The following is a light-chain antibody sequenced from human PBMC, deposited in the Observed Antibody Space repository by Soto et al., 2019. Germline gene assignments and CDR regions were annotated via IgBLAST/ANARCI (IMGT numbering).Light chain of an antibody. CDR1: SSNIGSNT. V-gene: IGLV1-44*01. CDR2: NNS. Sequence: QSVLTQPPSASGTPGQRVTISCSGSSSNIGSNTVSWFQQLPGRAPKLLLYNNSHRPSGGPDRFSGSKSGTSASLAIRGLRSEDEVGFFCAAWDDGLDCHVVFGGGNHLTVL. J-gene: IGLJ7*01. CDR3: AAWDDGLDCHVV.